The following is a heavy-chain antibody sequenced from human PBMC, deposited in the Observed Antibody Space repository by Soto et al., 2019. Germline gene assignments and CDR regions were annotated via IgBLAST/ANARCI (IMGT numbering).Heavy chain of an antibody. D-gene: IGHD3-3*01. Sequence: QVQLVQSGAEVKQPGSSVKVSCKASGGAFSYYTITWVRQAPGQGLVWMGRIIPILGITNYAHKFHGRVTIAADTSTTTAYMELSSLRSDDTAVYSCAKSHTMADAFDLWGQGTRVTVSS. CDR1: GGAFSYYT. CDR3: AKSHTMADAFDL. CDR2: IIPILGIT. V-gene: IGHV1-69*02. J-gene: IGHJ3*01.